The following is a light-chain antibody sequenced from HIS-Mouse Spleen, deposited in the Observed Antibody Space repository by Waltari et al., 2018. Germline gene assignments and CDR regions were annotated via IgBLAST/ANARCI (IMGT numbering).Light chain of an antibody. Sequence: DSQRTESPSAMSACVGGRFRSTCRASQGISNYLAWFQQKQGKVPKRLIYAASSLQSGVPSRFSVSGSGTEFTLTIRSLQPEDFATYYCLQHNSYPLTFGGGTKVEIK. V-gene: IGKV1-17*03. J-gene: IGKJ4*01. CDR1: QGISNY. CDR2: AAS. CDR3: LQHNSYPLT.